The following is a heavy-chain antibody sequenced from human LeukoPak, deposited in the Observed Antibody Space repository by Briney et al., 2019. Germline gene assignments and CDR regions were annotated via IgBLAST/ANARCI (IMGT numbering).Heavy chain of an antibody. J-gene: IGHJ4*02. CDR3: ARGDFWSGLTDY. CDR2: ISSSSSYI. V-gene: IGHV3-21*01. CDR1: GFTFSSYN. Sequence: GGPLRLSCAASGFTFSSYNMNWVRQAPGKGLEWVSSISSSSSYIYYADSVKGRFTISRDNAKNSLYLQMNSLRAEDTAVYYCARGDFWSGLTDYWGQGTLVTVSS. D-gene: IGHD3-3*01.